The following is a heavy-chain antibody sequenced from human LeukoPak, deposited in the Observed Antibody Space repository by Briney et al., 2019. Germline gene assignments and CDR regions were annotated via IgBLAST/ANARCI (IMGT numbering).Heavy chain of an antibody. D-gene: IGHD3-22*01. V-gene: IGHV3-48*03. J-gene: IGHJ4*02. Sequence: PGGSLRLSCAVSGFTFSSYEMNWVRQAPGKGLEWVSYISVSGSTRSYEYSVQGRCTISRDKAKNSLYLQMNSLRAEETAVYDCARDDSGDSGYFDYWGQGTLVTVSS. CDR1: GFTFSSYE. CDR3: ARDDSGDSGYFDY. CDR2: ISVSGSTR.